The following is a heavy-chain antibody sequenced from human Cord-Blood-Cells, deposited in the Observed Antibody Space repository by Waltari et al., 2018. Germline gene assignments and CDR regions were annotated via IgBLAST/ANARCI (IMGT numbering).Heavy chain of an antibody. CDR1: GGSIRSSSYY. D-gene: IGHD3-9*01. CDR3: ASYGSELRYFD. V-gene: IGHV4-39*01. Sequence: QLQLQESGPGLVKPSETLSHTCPVSGGSIRSSSYYWGWIRQPPGKGLEWIGSIYYSGSTYYNPSLKSRVTISVDTSKNQFSLKLSSVTAADTAVYYCASYGSELRYFDWGQGTLVTVSS. J-gene: IGHJ4*02. CDR2: IYYSGST.